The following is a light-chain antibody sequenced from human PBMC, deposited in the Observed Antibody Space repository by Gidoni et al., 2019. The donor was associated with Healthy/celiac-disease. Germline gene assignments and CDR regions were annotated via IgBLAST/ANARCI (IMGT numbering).Light chain of an antibody. J-gene: IGKJ2*01. CDR3: KQDIHCPYT. V-gene: IGKV3-15*01. CDR2: CAS. Sequence: EIETPQSSATLTLSPGARATLSCRASQSVSSNLAWYQQNPGQAPRLLIYCASTRATGIPARFSGSGSGTEFTLTISRLQSEDFAVYYCKQDIHCPYTFGQGTKVDIK. CDR1: QSVSSN.